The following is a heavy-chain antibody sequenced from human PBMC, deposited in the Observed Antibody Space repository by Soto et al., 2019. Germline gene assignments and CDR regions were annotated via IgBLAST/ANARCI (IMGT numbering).Heavy chain of an antibody. D-gene: IGHD3-16*02. CDR1: GFIFSSYG. V-gene: IGHV3-23*01. Sequence: EVQLLESGGGLVQPGGSLRLSCAASGFIFSSYGMSWVRQAPGKGPACVSGISGSGGTKYYADSVKGRFTISRDNSKNILYLQMNSLRAEDTAIYYCAKDTRLRLGDLSFDAFDSWGQGTLVTVSS. J-gene: IGHJ4*02. CDR2: ISGSGGTK. CDR3: AKDTRLRLGDLSFDAFDS.